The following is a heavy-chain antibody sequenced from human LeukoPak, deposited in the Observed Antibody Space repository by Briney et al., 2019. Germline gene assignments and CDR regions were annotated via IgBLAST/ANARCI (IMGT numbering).Heavy chain of an antibody. Sequence: GGSLRLSCAASGFTFSSYSMNWVRQAPGKGLEWVSSISSSSSYIYYADSVKGRFTISRDNAKNSLYLQMSSLRAEDTAVYYCARVDYYGSGSSKNWFDPWGQGTLVTVSS. J-gene: IGHJ5*02. V-gene: IGHV3-21*01. CDR2: ISSSSSYI. CDR1: GFTFSSYS. CDR3: ARVDYYGSGSSKNWFDP. D-gene: IGHD3-10*01.